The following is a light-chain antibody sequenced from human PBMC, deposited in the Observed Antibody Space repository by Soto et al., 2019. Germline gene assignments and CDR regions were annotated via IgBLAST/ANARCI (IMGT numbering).Light chain of an antibody. J-gene: IGLJ3*02. CDR2: DVS. Sequence: QSALTQPASVSGSPGQSITISCTGTSSDDGGYNYVSWYQQHPGKAPKLMIYDVSNRPSGVSNRFSGSKSGNTASLTISGLQAEDEADYYCSSYTSSSTPVFGGGTKVTVL. CDR3: SSYTSSSTPV. CDR1: SSDDGGYNY. V-gene: IGLV2-14*01.